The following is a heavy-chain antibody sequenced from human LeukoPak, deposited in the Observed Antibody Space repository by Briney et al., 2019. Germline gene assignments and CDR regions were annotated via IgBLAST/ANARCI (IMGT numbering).Heavy chain of an antibody. Sequence: GGSLRLSCAASGFTFDDYGMSWVRQAPGKGLEWVSGINWNGGSTGYADSVKGRFTISRDNAKNSLYLQMNSLRAEDTALYYCARGITYYYDSSGYYFGYWGQGTLVTVSS. CDR3: ARGITYYYDSSGYYFGY. J-gene: IGHJ4*02. V-gene: IGHV3-20*04. CDR2: INWNGGST. CDR1: GFTFDDYG. D-gene: IGHD3-22*01.